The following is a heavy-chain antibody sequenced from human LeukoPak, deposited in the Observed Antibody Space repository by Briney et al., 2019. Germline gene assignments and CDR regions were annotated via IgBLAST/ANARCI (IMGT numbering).Heavy chain of an antibody. CDR2: ISSSSSYI. Sequence: GGSLRLSCAASGFTFSSYSMNWVRQAPGKGLEWVSSISSSSSYIYYADSVKGRFTISRDNSKNTLYLQMNSLRAEDTAVYYCAKDRVMGYSYGNYFDYWGQGTLVTVSS. J-gene: IGHJ4*02. D-gene: IGHD5-18*01. CDR1: GFTFSSYS. V-gene: IGHV3-21*01. CDR3: AKDRVMGYSYGNYFDY.